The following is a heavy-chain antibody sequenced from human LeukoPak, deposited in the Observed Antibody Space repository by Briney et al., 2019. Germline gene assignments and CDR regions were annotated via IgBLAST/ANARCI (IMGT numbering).Heavy chain of an antibody. Sequence: PGGSLRLYCAGSGFSVSSDYMTWVRQAPGKGLEWGLGIYSGGSTYYADSVKGRFTISRDNSKNTLYLQMNNVRVEDTAVYFCARYHTALNYWGQGTLVTASS. CDR1: GFSVSSDY. CDR2: IYSGGST. CDR3: ARYHTALNY. J-gene: IGHJ4*02. V-gene: IGHV3-53*01. D-gene: IGHD5-18*01.